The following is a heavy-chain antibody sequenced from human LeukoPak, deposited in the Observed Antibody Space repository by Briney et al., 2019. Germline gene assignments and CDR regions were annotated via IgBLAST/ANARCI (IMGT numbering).Heavy chain of an antibody. CDR3: ARAPVLRFLEWSLSSYYYMDV. V-gene: IGHV1-69*06. CDR1: GGTFSSYA. CDR2: IIPIFGTA. J-gene: IGHJ6*03. D-gene: IGHD3-3*01. Sequence: ASVKVSCRASGGTFSSYAISWVRQAPGQGLEWMGGIIPIFGTANYAQKFQGRVTITADKSTSTAYMELSSLRSKDTAVYYCARAPVLRFLEWSLSSYYYMDVWGKGTTVTVSS.